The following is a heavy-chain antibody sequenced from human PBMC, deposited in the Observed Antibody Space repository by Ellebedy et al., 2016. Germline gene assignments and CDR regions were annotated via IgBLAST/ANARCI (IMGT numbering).Heavy chain of an antibody. CDR3: AKASYDRSYAFDI. CDR1: KFTFSTYT. J-gene: IGHJ3*02. D-gene: IGHD3-22*01. Sequence: GGSLRLXXAASKFTFSTYTMAWVRQAPGKGLQWVSSIGGAGGTSFYADSVRGRFTISRDNSKNTVFLQMNNLRAEDTAVYFCAKASYDRSYAFDIWGQGTTVTVSS. CDR2: IGGAGGTS. V-gene: IGHV3-23*01.